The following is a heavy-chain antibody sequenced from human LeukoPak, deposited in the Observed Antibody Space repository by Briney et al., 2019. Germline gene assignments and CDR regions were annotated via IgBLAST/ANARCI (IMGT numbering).Heavy chain of an antibody. CDR2: TYYMSQWSN. CDR1: GDSVSSNSAA. CDR3: AREMAGTYAFDI. Sequence: SQSLSLTCAISGDSVSSNSAAWNWIRQSPSRGLEWLGRTYYMSQWSNDYAVSVKSRITINPDTSNNQFSLHLNSVTPEDASVYYCAREMAGTYAFDIWGQGTRVTVSS. J-gene: IGHJ3*02. V-gene: IGHV6-1*01. D-gene: IGHD1-1*01.